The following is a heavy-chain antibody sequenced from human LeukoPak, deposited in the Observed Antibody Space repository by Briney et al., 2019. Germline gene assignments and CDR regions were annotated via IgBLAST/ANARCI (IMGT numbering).Heavy chain of an antibody. CDR1: GGTFSSYA. J-gene: IGHJ6*03. CDR3: ARVDYYYYMDV. Sequence: ASVKVSCKXSGGTFSSYAISWVRQAPGQGLEWMGGIIPIFGTANYAQKLQGRVTMTTDTSTSTAYMELRSLRSDDTAVYYCARVDYYYYMDVWGKGTTVTVSS. V-gene: IGHV1-69*05. CDR2: IIPIFGTA.